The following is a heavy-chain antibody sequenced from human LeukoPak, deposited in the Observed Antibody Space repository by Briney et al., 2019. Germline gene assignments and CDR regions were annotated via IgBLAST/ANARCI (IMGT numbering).Heavy chain of an antibody. CDR3: AKATAARLYYFDY. J-gene: IGHJ4*02. Sequence: GGSLRLSCAASGFTVSSNYMSWVRQAPGKGLEWVSVIYSGGSTYYADSVKGRFTISRDNSKNTLYLQMNSLRAEDTAVYYCAKATAARLYYFDYWGQGTLVTVSS. V-gene: IGHV3-53*01. D-gene: IGHD2-2*01. CDR1: GFTVSSNY. CDR2: IYSGGST.